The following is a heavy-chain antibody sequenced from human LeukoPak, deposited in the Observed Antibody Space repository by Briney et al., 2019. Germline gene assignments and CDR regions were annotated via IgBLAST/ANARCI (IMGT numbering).Heavy chain of an antibody. CDR3: AKDRVDIVATIFYYGMDV. D-gene: IGHD5-12*01. CDR2: ISGSGGST. Sequence: GGSLRLSCAASGFTFSSYAMSWVRQAPGKGLEWVSAISGSGGSTYYADSAKGRFTISRDNSKNTLYLQMNSLRAEDTDVYYCAKDRVDIVATIFYYGMDVWGQGTTVTVSS. J-gene: IGHJ6*02. V-gene: IGHV3-23*01. CDR1: GFTFSSYA.